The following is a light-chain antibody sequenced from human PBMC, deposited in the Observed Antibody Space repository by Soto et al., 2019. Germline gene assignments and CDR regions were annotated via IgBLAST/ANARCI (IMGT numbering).Light chain of an antibody. CDR2: EVS. CDR3: YSYAGSNDFVV. Sequence: QSVLTQYPSASGSPGQSVTISCTGTSSDVGGYNDFSWYQQHPGTAPQLMIYEVSTRPSGVPDRFSGSKSGNTASLTFSGLQAENDADYYCYSYAGSNDFVVFGGGTKLTVL. CDR1: SSDVGGYND. V-gene: IGLV2-8*01. J-gene: IGLJ2*01.